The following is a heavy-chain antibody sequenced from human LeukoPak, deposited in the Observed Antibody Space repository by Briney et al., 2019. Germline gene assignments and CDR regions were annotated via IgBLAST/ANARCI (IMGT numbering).Heavy chain of an antibody. J-gene: IGHJ4*02. CDR3: VKAQGYCGSGTCYFDY. CDR2: INNNGGTT. CDR1: GFTFSSYV. Sequence: GRSLRLSCSASGFTFSSYVMYWVRQAPGKALEYVSAINNNGGTTSYADSVKGRFTISRDNSKNTLSLQMSSLRVEDTAVYYCVKAQGYCGSGTCYFDYWGRGTLVTVSS. V-gene: IGHV3-64D*08. D-gene: IGHD2-15*01.